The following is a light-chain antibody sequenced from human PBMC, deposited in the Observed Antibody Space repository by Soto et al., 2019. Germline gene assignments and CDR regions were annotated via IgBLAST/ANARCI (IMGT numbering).Light chain of an antibody. J-gene: IGKJ1*01. CDR3: QQRSNWPWT. CDR1: QSVRNY. Sequence: EIVLTQSPATLSLSPGERGTLSCRASQSVRNYLAWYQQKPGQAPRLLIYDASNRATGIPGRFSGSGSGTDFTLTISSLEPEDFAVYYCQQRSNWPWTFGQGTKVEIK. V-gene: IGKV3-11*01. CDR2: DAS.